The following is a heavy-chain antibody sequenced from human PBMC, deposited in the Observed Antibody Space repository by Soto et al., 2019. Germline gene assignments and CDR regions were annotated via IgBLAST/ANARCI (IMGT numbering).Heavy chain of an antibody. CDR3: ARDSSSWYSNWFDR. D-gene: IGHD6-13*01. V-gene: IGHV1-2*02. CDR2: INPNSGGT. CDR1: GYTFTGYY. Sequence: ASVKVSCKASGYTFTGYYMHWVRQAPGQGLEWMGWINPNSGGTNYAQKFQGRVTMTRDTSISTAYMELSRLRSDDTAVYYCARDSSSWYSNWFDRWGQGTLVTVSS. J-gene: IGHJ5*02.